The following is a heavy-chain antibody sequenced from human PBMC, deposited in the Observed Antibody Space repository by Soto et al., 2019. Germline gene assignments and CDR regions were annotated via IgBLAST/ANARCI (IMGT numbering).Heavy chain of an antibody. CDR1: GFTVSSNY. J-gene: IGHJ6*03. CDR3: AKEPQHYYMDV. D-gene: IGHD2-2*01. Sequence: GGSLRLSCAASGFTVSSNYMSWVRQAPGKGLEWVSVIYSGGSTYYADSVKGRFTISRDNSKNTLYLQMNSLRAEDTAVYYCAKEPQHYYMDVWGKGTTVTVSS. CDR2: IYSGGST. V-gene: IGHV3-53*01.